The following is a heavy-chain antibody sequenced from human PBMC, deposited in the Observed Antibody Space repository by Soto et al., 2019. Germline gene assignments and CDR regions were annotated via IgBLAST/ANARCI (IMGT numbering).Heavy chain of an antibody. V-gene: IGHV3-21*01. CDR3: ASDSVSQQPLEY. D-gene: IGHD6-13*01. J-gene: IGHJ4*02. CDR2: ISTSSRNL. Sequence: EVQLVESGAGLVKPGGSLTLSCAASGFTFSSYSMNWVLQAPGNGLEWVSSISTSSRNLYYADSVKGRFTLSRDNAKNSLYVQKNSLRAEDAAGCYYASDSVSQQPLEYWGQGNLVTVSS. CDR1: GFTFSSYS.